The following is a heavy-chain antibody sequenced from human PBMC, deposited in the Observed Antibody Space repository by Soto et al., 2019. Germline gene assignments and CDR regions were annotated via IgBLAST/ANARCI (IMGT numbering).Heavy chain of an antibody. CDR1: GFTFSSYA. V-gene: IGHV3-23*01. CDR3: AKDRDGAAAGPTKFYGMDV. J-gene: IGHJ6*02. Sequence: EVQLLESGGGLVQPGGSLRLSCAASGFTFSSYAMSWVSQAPGQGLEWVSGISGSGDSTYYAASVRGRFTISRDNSKNTLYLQMNSLSAEDPAVYYCAKDRDGAAAGPTKFYGMDVWGRGTTVTVSS. CDR2: ISGSGDST. D-gene: IGHD6-13*01.